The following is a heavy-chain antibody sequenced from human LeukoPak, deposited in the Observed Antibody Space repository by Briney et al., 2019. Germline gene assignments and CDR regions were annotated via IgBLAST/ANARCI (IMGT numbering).Heavy chain of an antibody. V-gene: IGHV4-59*01. J-gene: IGHJ3*02. D-gene: IGHD3-16*01. CDR1: GGSISSYY. Sequence: PSETLSLTCTVSGGSISSYYWSWIRQPPGKGLEWIGYIYYSGSTNYNPSFKSRVTISVDTSKNQFSLKLSSVTAADTAVYYCARWPRVRRFDAFDIWGQGTMVTVSS. CDR3: ARWPRVRRFDAFDI. CDR2: IYYSGST.